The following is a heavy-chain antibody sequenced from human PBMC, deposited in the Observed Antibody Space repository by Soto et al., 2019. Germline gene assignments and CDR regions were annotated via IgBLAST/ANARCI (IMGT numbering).Heavy chain of an antibody. CDR3: ARDRAPHFNILNYYDSSGAFDY. CDR1: GFTFSSYS. D-gene: IGHD3-22*01. J-gene: IGHJ4*02. Sequence: PGGSLRLSCAASGFTFSSYSMNWVRQAPGKGLEWVSSISSSSSYIYYADSVKGRFTISRDNAKNSLYLQMNSLRAEDTAVYYCARDRAPHFNILNYYDSSGAFDYWGQGTLVTVSS. CDR2: ISSSSSYI. V-gene: IGHV3-21*01.